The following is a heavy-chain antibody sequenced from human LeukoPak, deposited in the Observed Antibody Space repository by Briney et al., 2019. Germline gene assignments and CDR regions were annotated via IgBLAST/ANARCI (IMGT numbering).Heavy chain of an antibody. CDR1: GFTFSDYY. CDR2: ISGSGGST. J-gene: IGHJ4*02. V-gene: IGHV3-23*01. CDR3: AKVLGSSGWQDY. D-gene: IGHD6-19*01. Sequence: GGSLRLSCAASGFTFSDYYMSWVRQAPGKGLEWVSAISGSGGSTYYADSVKGRFTISRDNSKNTLYLQMNSLRAEDTAVYYCAKVLGSSGWQDYWGQGTLVTVSS.